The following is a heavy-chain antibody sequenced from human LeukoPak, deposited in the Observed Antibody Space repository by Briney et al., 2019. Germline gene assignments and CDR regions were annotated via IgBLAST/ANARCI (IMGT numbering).Heavy chain of an antibody. D-gene: IGHD3-3*01. J-gene: IGHJ3*02. V-gene: IGHV4-4*07. Sequence: SETLSLTCTVSGGSISSYYWSWIRQPAGKGLEWIGRIYTSGSTNYNPSLKSRVTMSVDTSKNQFSLKLSSVTAADTAVYYCARGGVTIFGVGLAFDIWGQGTMVTVSS. CDR1: GGSISSYY. CDR2: IYTSGST. CDR3: ARGGVTIFGVGLAFDI.